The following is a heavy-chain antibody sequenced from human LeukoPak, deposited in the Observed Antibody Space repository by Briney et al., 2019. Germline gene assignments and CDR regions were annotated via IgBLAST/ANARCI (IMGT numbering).Heavy chain of an antibody. Sequence: SETLSLTCTVSGGSMTTYYWNWIRPPPGKGLEWIGNIYYSGNTNYNPSLKSRVTMSLDTSKNQLSLKLTSVTAADTAVYYCASLSLWNFFQYWGQGTLVPVSS. D-gene: IGHD1-1*01. V-gene: IGHV4-59*01. J-gene: IGHJ4*02. CDR2: IYYSGNT. CDR1: GGSMTTYY. CDR3: ASLSLWNFFQY.